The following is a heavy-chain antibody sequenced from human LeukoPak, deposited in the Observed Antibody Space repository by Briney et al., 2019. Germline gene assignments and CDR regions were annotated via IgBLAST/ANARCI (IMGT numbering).Heavy chain of an antibody. CDR1: GYTFTSYD. CDR3: ARGPLILYGSGSYYAFDP. CDR2: MNPNSGNT. Sequence: ASVKVSCKASGYTFTSYDINWVRQATGQGLEWMGWMNPNSGNTGYAQKFQGRVTMTRNTSISTAYMELSSLRSEDTAVYYCARGPLILYGSGSYYAFDPWGQGTLVTVSS. J-gene: IGHJ5*02. D-gene: IGHD3-10*01. V-gene: IGHV1-8*01.